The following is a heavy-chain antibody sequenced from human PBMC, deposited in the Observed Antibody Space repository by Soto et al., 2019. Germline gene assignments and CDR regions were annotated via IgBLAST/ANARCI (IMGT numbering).Heavy chain of an antibody. J-gene: IGHJ4*02. CDR1: GYTFSRYG. CDR3: ARASAYSTPWSFDN. CDR2: ISGFNGNT. Sequence: QVQLVQSGADVKKPGASVRVSCKASGYTFSRYGISWVRQAPGQGLEWMGWISGFNGNTKESEKLQGRVTLTTDTAANTAHMELRGLRSDDTAVYYCARASAYSTPWSFDNWGQGTLVTVSS. D-gene: IGHD6-13*01. V-gene: IGHV1-18*01.